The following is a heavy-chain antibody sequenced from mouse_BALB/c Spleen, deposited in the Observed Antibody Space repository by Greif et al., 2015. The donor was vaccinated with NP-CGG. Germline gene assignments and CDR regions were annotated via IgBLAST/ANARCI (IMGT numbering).Heavy chain of an antibody. J-gene: IGHJ4*01. V-gene: IGHV5-6-5*01. D-gene: IGHD4-1*01. CDR1: GFTFSSYA. CDR3: ARGDPLGYYAMDY. Sequence: DVHLVESGGGLVKPGGSLKLSCAASGFTFSSYAMSWVRQTPEKRLEWVASISSGGSTYYPDSVKGRFTISRDNARNILFLQMSSLRSEDTAMYYCARGDPLGYYAMDYWGQGTSVTVSS. CDR2: ISSGGST.